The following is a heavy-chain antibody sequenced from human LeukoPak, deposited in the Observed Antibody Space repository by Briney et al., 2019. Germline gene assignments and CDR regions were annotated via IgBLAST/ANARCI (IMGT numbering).Heavy chain of an antibody. D-gene: IGHD5-18*01. J-gene: IGHJ4*02. V-gene: IGHV3-7*01. CDR1: GFTFSSYW. CDR3: ARDTGGGYSCYDC. Sequence: GGSLRLSCAASGFTFSSYWMTWLRQAPGKGLEWVANIKQDGSEKYYVDSVKGRFTISRDNAKNSLYLQMNSLRAEDTAVYYCARDTGGGYSCYDCWGQGTLVTVSS. CDR2: IKQDGSEK.